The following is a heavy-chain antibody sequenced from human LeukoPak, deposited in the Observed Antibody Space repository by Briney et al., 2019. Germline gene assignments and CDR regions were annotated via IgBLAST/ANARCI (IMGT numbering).Heavy chain of an antibody. CDR2: TYYRSKWYN. J-gene: IGHJ5*02. V-gene: IGHV6-1*01. CDR3: ASEPTASLWFDP. D-gene: IGHD4-17*01. Sequence: SQTLSLTCAISGDSVSSNSAAWTWIRQSPSRGLEWLGGTYYRSKWYNHYAVSVKSRITFNADTSKNQFSLQLNSVTPEDTAVYYCASEPTASLWFDPWGQGILVTVSS. CDR1: GDSVSSNSAA.